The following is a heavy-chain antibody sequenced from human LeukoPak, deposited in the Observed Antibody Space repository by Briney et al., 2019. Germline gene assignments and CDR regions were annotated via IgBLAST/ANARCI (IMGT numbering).Heavy chain of an antibody. D-gene: IGHD1-26*01. Sequence: GGSLRLSCAASGFTFSSYAMHWVRQAPGKGLEWVAVISYDGSSKYYADSVEGRFTISRDNSKNTLYLQMNSLRPEDTAVFYCARVPGATTGPYYFDYWGQGTLVTVSS. J-gene: IGHJ4*02. V-gene: IGHV3-30-3*01. CDR3: ARVPGATTGPYYFDY. CDR1: GFTFSSYA. CDR2: ISYDGSSK.